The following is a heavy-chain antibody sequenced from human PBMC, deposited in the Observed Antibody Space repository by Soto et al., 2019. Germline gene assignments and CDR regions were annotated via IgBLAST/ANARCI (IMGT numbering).Heavy chain of an antibody. V-gene: IGHV3-48*03. Sequence: EVQLVESGGGLVQPGGSLRLSCAASGFTFSSYEMNWVRQAPGKGLEWVSYISSSGSTIYYADSVKGRFTISRDNAKNSLYTQMNSLRDEDTAVYYCARYYYGMDVWGQGTTVTVSS. J-gene: IGHJ6*02. CDR3: ARYYYGMDV. CDR1: GFTFSSYE. CDR2: ISSSGSTI.